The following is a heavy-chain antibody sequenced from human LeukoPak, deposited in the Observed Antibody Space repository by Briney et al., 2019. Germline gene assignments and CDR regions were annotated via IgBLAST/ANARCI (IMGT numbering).Heavy chain of an antibody. Sequence: PSETLSLTCTVSGGSINNINYYWGWIRQPPGKGLEWIGSIYYSGSTYYNPSLKSRVTISVGTSNNQFSLKLNSVTAADTAVYYCAREGYCSGGTCYGWIPIDYWGQGTLVTVSS. V-gene: IGHV4-39*07. D-gene: IGHD2-15*01. CDR1: GGSINNINYY. CDR2: IYYSGST. J-gene: IGHJ4*02. CDR3: AREGYCSGGTCYGWIPIDY.